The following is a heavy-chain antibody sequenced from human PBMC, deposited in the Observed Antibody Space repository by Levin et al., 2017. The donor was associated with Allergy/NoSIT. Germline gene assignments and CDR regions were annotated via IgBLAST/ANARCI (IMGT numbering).Heavy chain of an antibody. V-gene: IGHV3-30*18. J-gene: IGHJ4*02. CDR3: AKGELLSPPFDY. Sequence: PGESLKISCAASGFTFRSFSMHWVRQAPGKGLEWVAFVSFDGSNKYYADSVKGRFAISRDNSKNTLYLQMNSLRAEDTAVFYCAKGELLSPPFDYWGQGTLVTVSS. CDR1: GFTFRSFS. D-gene: IGHD3-10*01. CDR2: VSFDGSNK.